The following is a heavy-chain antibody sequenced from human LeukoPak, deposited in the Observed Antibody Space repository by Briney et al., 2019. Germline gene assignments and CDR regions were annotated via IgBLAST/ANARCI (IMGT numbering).Heavy chain of an antibody. D-gene: IGHD3-22*01. CDR2: IIPIFGTA. CDR3: ARDHYDSSGYYHYYFDY. V-gene: IGHV1-69*13. J-gene: IGHJ4*02. Sequence: SVRVSCKASGGTFISYAISWVRQAPGQGLEWMGGIIPIFGTANYAQKFQGRVTITADESTSTAYMELSSLRSEDTAVYYCARDHYDSSGYYHYYFDYWGQGTLVTVSS. CDR1: GGTFISYA.